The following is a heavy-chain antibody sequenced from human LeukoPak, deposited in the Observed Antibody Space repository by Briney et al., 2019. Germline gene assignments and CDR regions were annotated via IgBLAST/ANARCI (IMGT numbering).Heavy chain of an antibody. CDR3: AKARAVVVVAATNY. CDR2: ISGGGNST. CDR1: GFTFSNYA. J-gene: IGHJ4*02. D-gene: IGHD2-15*01. Sequence: GGSLRLSCAASGFTFSNYAMSWVRQAPGKGLEWVSAISGGGNSTYYADSVKGRFTISRDNSKNTLFLQMSSLRAEDTAVYYCAKARAVVVVAATNYWGQGTLVTVPS. V-gene: IGHV3-23*01.